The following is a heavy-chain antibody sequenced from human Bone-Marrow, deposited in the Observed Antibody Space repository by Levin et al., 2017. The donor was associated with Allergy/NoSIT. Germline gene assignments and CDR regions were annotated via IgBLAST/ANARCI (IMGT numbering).Heavy chain of an antibody. V-gene: IGHV4-30-2*01. Sequence: SETLSLTCAVSGDSISSGGYSWSWIRQPPGKGLEWIGYIYHSGTTYYKPSLKSRVTISVDRFKNQFSLKLTSVTAADTAVYYCARANGGRLRYWYFDLWGRGTLVTVSS. CDR1: GDSISSGGYS. J-gene: IGHJ2*01. CDR3: ARANGGRLRYWYFDL. D-gene: IGHD2-15*01. CDR2: IYHSGTT.